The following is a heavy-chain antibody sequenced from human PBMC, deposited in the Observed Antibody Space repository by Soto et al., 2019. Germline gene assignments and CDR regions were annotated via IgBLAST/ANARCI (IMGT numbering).Heavy chain of an antibody. J-gene: IGHJ4*02. V-gene: IGHV1-18*01. Sequence: VASVKVSCKASGYTFDIYGISWVRQVPGKGPEWMGWISADNGDTKYAQRMQGRVTMTTDTATSTAYMELRSLRSDDTAVYYCARDRSYYYDSSGYPFDFWGQGSLVTVSS. CDR2: ISADNGDT. D-gene: IGHD3-22*01. CDR3: ARDRSYYYDSSGYPFDF. CDR1: GYTFDIYG.